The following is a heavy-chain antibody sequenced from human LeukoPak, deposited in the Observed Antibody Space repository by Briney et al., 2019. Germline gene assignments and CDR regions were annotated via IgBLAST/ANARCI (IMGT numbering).Heavy chain of an antibody. V-gene: IGHV3-7*01. CDR1: GFTFSSYW. J-gene: IGHJ6*02. CDR3: ARPRYFDWSNYYGMDV. Sequence: GGSLRLSCAASGFTFSSYWMSWVRQAPGKGLEWVANIKQDGSEKYYVDSVKGRFTISRDNAKNSLYLQMNSLRAEDTAVYYCARPRYFDWSNYYGMDVWGQGTTVTVSS. D-gene: IGHD3-9*01. CDR2: IKQDGSEK.